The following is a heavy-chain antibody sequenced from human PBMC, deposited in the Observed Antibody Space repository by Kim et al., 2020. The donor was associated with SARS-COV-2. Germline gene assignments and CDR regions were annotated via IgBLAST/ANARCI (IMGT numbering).Heavy chain of an antibody. J-gene: IGHJ5*02. Sequence: SETLSLTCAVYGGSFSGYYWSWIRQPPGKGLEWIGEINHSGSTNYNPSLKSRVTISVDTSKNQFSLKLSSVTAADTAVYYCARGQRVGSWYSNWFDPWGQGTLVTVSS. D-gene: IGHD2-15*01. CDR3: ARGQRVGSWYSNWFDP. CDR2: INHSGST. V-gene: IGHV4-34*01. CDR1: GGSFSGYY.